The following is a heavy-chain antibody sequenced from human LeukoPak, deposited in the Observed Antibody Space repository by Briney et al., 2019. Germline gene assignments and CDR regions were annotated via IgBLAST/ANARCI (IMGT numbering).Heavy chain of an antibody. D-gene: IGHD1-1*01. CDR2: IRDDGSDK. Sequence: GGSLRLSCAASGFTFSIYNMHWVRQAPGKGLEWVAFIRDDGSDKYYGDSVKGRFTISRDNSENTLYLQVNSLRTEDTAIYYCAPTMASTIPLEAAPFDYWGQGTLVTVSS. CDR1: GFTFSIYN. CDR3: APTMASTIPLEAAPFDY. V-gene: IGHV3-30*02. J-gene: IGHJ4*02.